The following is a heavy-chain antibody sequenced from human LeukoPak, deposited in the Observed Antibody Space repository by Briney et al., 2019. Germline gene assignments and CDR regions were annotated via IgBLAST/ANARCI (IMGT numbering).Heavy chain of an antibody. CDR2: IYHSGST. Sequence: PSETLSLTCTVSGYSISSGYYWGWIRQPPGKGLEWIGSIYHSGSTYYNPSLKSRVTISVDTSKNQFSLKLSSVTAADTAVYYCARIEGSGSYYNGGLFDYWGQGTLVTLSS. CDR3: ARIEGSGSYYNGGLFDY. D-gene: IGHD3-10*01. CDR1: GYSISSGYY. V-gene: IGHV4-38-2*02. J-gene: IGHJ4*02.